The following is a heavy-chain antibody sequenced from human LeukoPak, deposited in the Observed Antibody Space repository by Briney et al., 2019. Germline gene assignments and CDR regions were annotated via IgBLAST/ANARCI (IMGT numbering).Heavy chain of an antibody. CDR1: GGSITSSAYS. CDR2: IYDSGNA. Sequence: SETLSLTCTVSGGSITSSAYSWGWLRQPPGKGLDWIWNIYDSGNAYYNPSIKSRVTISGDTCKNQFSLKMNSVTAADTAVYYFARQYGPGYSSTWYFDHWGQGTLVTVSS. V-gene: IGHV4-39*01. J-gene: IGHJ4*02. D-gene: IGHD6-13*01. CDR3: ARQYGPGYSSTWYFDH.